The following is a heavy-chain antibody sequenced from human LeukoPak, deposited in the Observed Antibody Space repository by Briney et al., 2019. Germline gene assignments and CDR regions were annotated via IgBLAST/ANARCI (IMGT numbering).Heavy chain of an antibody. CDR2: ISYDGSNE. Sequence: SCKASGYTFAGYYMHWVRQAPGQGLEWVAVISYDGSNEYYADSVKGRFTISRDNSKNTLYLQMNSLRAEDTAVYYCARGPYYDSSGPFDYWGQGTLVTVSS. CDR1: GYTFAGYY. D-gene: IGHD3-22*01. V-gene: IGHV3-30*16. CDR3: ARGPYYDSSGPFDY. J-gene: IGHJ4*02.